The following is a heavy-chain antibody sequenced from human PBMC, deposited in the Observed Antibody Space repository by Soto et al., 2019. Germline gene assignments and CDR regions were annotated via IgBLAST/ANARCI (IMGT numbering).Heavy chain of an antibody. D-gene: IGHD5-12*01. CDR1: GASVSSGSFY. CDR3: ARDGDGYNY. Sequence: QVQLQESGPRLVKPSETLSLTCTVSGASVSSGSFYWSWIRQPPGKGLEWVGYIYYTGSTSYSPSPKXRXSXXVDTSKNQFSLKLSSVTAADTAVYYCARDGDGYNYWGQGTLVTVSS. CDR2: IYYTGST. J-gene: IGHJ4*02. V-gene: IGHV4-61*01.